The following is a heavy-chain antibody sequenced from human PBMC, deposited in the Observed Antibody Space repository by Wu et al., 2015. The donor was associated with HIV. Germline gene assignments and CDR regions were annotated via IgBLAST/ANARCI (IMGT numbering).Heavy chain of an antibody. Sequence: QVQLVQSGAEVKKPGASVMVSCKAFGYAFTNYDISWVRQAPGQGLEWMGSTSVYIGYTKYAQNFQDRVTMTTDTSTSTAYMEVRSLRSDDTAVYYCARGQPGYYGSASYSSAYYYGMDVWGQGTTVTVSS. V-gene: IGHV1-18*01. CDR3: ARGQPGYYGSASYSSAYYYGMDV. CDR1: GYAFTNYD. CDR2: TSVYIGYT. D-gene: IGHD3-10*01. J-gene: IGHJ6*02.